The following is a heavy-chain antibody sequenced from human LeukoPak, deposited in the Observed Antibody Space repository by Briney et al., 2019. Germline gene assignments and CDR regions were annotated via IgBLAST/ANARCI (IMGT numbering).Heavy chain of an antibody. CDR1: GYSISSGYY. V-gene: IGHV4-38-2*02. D-gene: IGHD2-2*02. CDR3: ARREGLCSSISCYSGEFDY. J-gene: IGHJ4*02. CDR2: IYHSGST. Sequence: SETLSLTCTVSGYSISSGYYWGWIRQPPGNGLEWIGSIYHSGSTYYNASLKSRVTISVDTSKNQFSLKLSSVTAADTAVYYCARREGLCSSISCYSGEFDYWGQGTLVTVSS.